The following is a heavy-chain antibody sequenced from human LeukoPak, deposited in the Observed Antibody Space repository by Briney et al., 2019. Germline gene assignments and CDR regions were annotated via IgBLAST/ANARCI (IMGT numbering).Heavy chain of an antibody. CDR2: IIPIFTTA. Sequence: ASVKVSCKASGDTFITYVITWVRQAPGQGLEWMGGIIPIFTTANYAQKFQGRVTITADESTSTVYMELSSLRSEDTAVYYCARFIDGRGWQPYYMDVWGKGTTVTVSS. V-gene: IGHV1-69*01. CDR3: ARFIDGRGWQPYYMDV. CDR1: GDTFITYV. D-gene: IGHD2-15*01. J-gene: IGHJ6*03.